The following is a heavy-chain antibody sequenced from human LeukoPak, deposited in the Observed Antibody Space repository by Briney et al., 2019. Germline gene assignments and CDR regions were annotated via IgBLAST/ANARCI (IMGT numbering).Heavy chain of an antibody. J-gene: IGHJ4*02. V-gene: IGHV1-58*01. CDR3: AADPFSSGSYGSNY. CDR1: GFTFTSSA. Sequence: ASVTVPFKASGFTFTSSAVQWVRQARGQRLVWIGWIVVGSGNTNYAQKFQERVTITRDMSTSTAYMELSSLRSEDTAVYYCAADPFSSGSYGSNYWGQRTLVTVSS. D-gene: IGHD3-10*01. CDR2: IVVGSGNT.